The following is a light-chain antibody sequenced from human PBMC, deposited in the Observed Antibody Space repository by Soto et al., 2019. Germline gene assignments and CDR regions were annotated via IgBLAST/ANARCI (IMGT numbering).Light chain of an antibody. V-gene: IGKV3-20*01. CDR2: GAS. J-gene: IGKJ2*01. CDR1: QSVSSSY. Sequence: EIVLTQSPGTLSLSPGERATLSCRASQSVSSSYLAWYQQKPGQAPRLLIYGASSRATSIPDRFSGGGSGTDFTLTISRLEPEDFSVYYCQQYGSSPPYTFGQGTKLEIK. CDR3: QQYGSSPPYT.